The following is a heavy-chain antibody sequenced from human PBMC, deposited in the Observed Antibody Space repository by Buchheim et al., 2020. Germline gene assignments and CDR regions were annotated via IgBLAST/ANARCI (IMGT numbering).Heavy chain of an antibody. CDR2: IWYDGSNT. Sequence: QVQLVESGGGVAQPGRSLRLSCAASGFTFSSYGMHWVRQAPGKGLEWLAVIWYDGSNTSYADSVKGRFTISRDNSKNTLYMQMNSLRAEDTAVYYCARGEYYYDSSGPDYWGQGTL. CDR3: ARGEYYYDSSGPDY. J-gene: IGHJ4*02. CDR1: GFTFSSYG. V-gene: IGHV3-33*01. D-gene: IGHD3-22*01.